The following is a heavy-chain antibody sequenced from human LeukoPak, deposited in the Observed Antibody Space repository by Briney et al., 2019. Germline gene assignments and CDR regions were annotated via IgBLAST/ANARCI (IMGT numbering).Heavy chain of an antibody. CDR2: IYSGGNT. Sequence: GGSLRLPCAASGFTVSSNYMSWVRQAPGKGLEWVSVIYSGGNTYYVDSVKGRFTISRDNSKNTLYLQMNSLRAEDTAVYYCARSLRVAAGALDYWGQGTLVTVSS. J-gene: IGHJ4*02. D-gene: IGHD6-13*01. CDR1: GFTVSSNY. CDR3: ARSLRVAAGALDY. V-gene: IGHV3-53*01.